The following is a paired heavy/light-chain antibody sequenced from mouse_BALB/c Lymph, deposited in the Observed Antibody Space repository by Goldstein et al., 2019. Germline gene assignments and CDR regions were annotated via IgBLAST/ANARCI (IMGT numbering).Light chain of an antibody. V-gene: IGKV14-100*01. CDR1: QGISSN. J-gene: IGKJ4*01. CDR2: HGT. Sequence: DILMTQSPSSMSISLGDTVSITCHASQGISSNIGWLQQKPGKSFKGLIYHGTNLEDGVPSSFSGSGSGTYYSLTISSLESEDFADYYCVQYAQFPFTFGSGTKLEIK. CDR3: VQYAQFPFT.
Heavy chain of an antibody. J-gene: IGHJ3*01. Sequence: QVQLQQSGAELVRPGVSVKISCKDSGYTFTDYAMHWVKQSHAKSLEWIGIISTYYGDASYNQKFKGKATMTVDKSSNTAYMELARLTSEDSAIYYCARRLGPWFAYWGQGTLVTVSA. D-gene: IGHD4-1*01. CDR2: ISTYYGDA. CDR1: GYTFTDYA. CDR3: ARRLGPWFAY. V-gene: IGHV1S137*01.